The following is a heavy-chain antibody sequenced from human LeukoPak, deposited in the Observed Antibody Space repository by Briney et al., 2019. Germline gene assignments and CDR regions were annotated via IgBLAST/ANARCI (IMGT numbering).Heavy chain of an antibody. CDR3: ARGSAHITIFGVVITHYYYYYGMDV. D-gene: IGHD3-3*01. CDR2: MNPNSGNT. V-gene: IGHV1-8*01. Sequence: GASVKVSCTASGYTFTSYDINWVRQATGQGLEWMGWMNPNSGNTGYAQKFQGRVTMTRNTSISTAYMELSSLRSEDTAVYYCARGSAHITIFGVVITHYYYYYGMDVWGQGTTVTVSS. J-gene: IGHJ6*02. CDR1: GYTFTSYD.